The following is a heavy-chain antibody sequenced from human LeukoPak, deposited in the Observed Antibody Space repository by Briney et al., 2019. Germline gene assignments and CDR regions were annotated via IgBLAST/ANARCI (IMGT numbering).Heavy chain of an antibody. CDR3: AGNQWVKEYQLKSYYGMDV. CDR1: GGSFSGYY. D-gene: IGHD2-2*01. J-gene: IGHJ6*02. V-gene: IGHV4-34*01. Sequence: SETLSLTCAVYGGSFSGYYWSWIRQPPGKGLEWIGEINHSGSTNYNPSLKSRVTISVDTSKNQFSLKLSSVTAADTAVYYCAGNQWVKEYQLKSYYGMDVWGQGTTVTVSS. CDR2: INHSGST.